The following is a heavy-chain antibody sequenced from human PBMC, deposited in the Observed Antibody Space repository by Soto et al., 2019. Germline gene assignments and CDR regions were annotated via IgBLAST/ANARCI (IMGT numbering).Heavy chain of an antibody. J-gene: IGHJ5*02. V-gene: IGHV4-4*07. CDR1: GGALSGYY. CDR3: ARGQRFSDWFDP. D-gene: IGHD3-3*01. Sequence: SETLSLTCTVSGGALSGYYWTWIRQPAGKGLEWIGRIYSSGTTKYNPSLQSRVNMSLDTSKNQFSLRLTSVTAADTAVYYCARGQRFSDWFDPWGQGTLVTV. CDR2: IYSSGTT.